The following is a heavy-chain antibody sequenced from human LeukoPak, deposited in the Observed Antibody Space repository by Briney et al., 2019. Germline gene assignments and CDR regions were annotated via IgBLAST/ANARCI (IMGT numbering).Heavy chain of an antibody. V-gene: IGHV3-23*01. D-gene: IGHD3-22*01. CDR2: ISGSDGST. J-gene: IGHJ4*02. Sequence: GGSLRLSCAASGFTFSSYGMSWVRQAPGKGLEWVSAISGSDGSTYYADSVKGRFTISRDNSKNTLYLQMNSLRAEDTAVYYCNYYDSSGYYKVFDYWGQGTLVTVSS. CDR1: GFTFSSYG. CDR3: NYYDSSGYYKVFDY.